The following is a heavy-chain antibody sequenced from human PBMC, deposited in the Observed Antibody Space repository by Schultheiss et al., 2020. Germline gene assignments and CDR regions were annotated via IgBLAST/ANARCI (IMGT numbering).Heavy chain of an antibody. Sequence: SETLSLTCAVSGYSISSSNWWGWIRQPPGKGLEWIGYIYYSGSTYYNPSLKSRVTISVDTSKNHFSLKLSSVTAADTAVYYCARGGFGWYDPWGQGTLVTVSS. CDR2: IYYSGST. CDR1: GYSISSSNW. CDR3: ARGGFGWYDP. J-gene: IGHJ5*02. V-gene: IGHV4-28*03. D-gene: IGHD3-10*01.